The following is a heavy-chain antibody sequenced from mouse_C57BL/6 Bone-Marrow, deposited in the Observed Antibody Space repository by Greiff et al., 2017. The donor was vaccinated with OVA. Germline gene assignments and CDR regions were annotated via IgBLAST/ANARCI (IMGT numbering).Heavy chain of an antibody. J-gene: IGHJ4*01. V-gene: IGHV7-1*01. CDR1: GFTFSDFY. CDR3: ARDANYGSSSYYAMDY. Sequence: EVKLMESGGGLVQSGRSLRLSCATSGFTFSDFYMEWVRQAPGKGLEWIAASRNKANDYTTEYSASVKGRFIVSRDTSQSILYLQMNALRAEDTAIYYCARDANYGSSSYYAMDYWGQGTSVTVSS. CDR2: SRNKANDYTT. D-gene: IGHD1-1*01.